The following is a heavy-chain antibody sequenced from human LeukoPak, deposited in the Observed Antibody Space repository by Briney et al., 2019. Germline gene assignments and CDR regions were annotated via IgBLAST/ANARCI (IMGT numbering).Heavy chain of an antibody. Sequence: GGSLRLSCAASEFTFSSFSMNWVRQAPGKGLEWVANIREDGNKDNYIDSVRGRFTISRDNAKNSLYLQMNSLRAEDTAVYYCARDEVGGPLKYWGQGILVTVSS. V-gene: IGHV3-7*01. CDR1: EFTFSSFS. J-gene: IGHJ4*02. CDR3: ARDEVGGPLKY. CDR2: IREDGNKD. D-gene: IGHD1-26*01.